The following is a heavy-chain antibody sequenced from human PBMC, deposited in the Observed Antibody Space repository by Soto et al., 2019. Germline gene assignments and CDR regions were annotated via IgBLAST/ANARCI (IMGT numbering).Heavy chain of an antibody. CDR2: IYHSGST. J-gene: IGHJ4*02. CDR3: ARQDSGTSYFDY. D-gene: IGHD3-10*01. V-gene: IGHV4-30-2*01. Sequence: PSETLSLTCAVSVGSISSGGYSWSWIRQPPGKGLEWIGYIYHSGSTYYNPSLKSRVTISVDRSKNQFSLKLSSVTAADTAVYYCARQDSGTSYFDYWGQGALVTVSS. CDR1: VGSISSGGYS.